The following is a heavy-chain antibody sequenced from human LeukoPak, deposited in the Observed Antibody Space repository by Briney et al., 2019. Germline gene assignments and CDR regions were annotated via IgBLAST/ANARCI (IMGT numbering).Heavy chain of an antibody. CDR2: ISSSSSYI. V-gene: IGHV3-21*01. D-gene: IGHD6-6*01. Sequence: GGSLILSCAASGFTFSSYSMNWVRQAPGKGREWVSSISSSSSYIYYADSVKGRFTISRDNAKNSLYLQMNSLRAEDTAVYYCARDKEYSSSLQPMDVWGQGTTVTVSS. CDR3: ARDKEYSSSLQPMDV. CDR1: GFTFSSYS. J-gene: IGHJ6*02.